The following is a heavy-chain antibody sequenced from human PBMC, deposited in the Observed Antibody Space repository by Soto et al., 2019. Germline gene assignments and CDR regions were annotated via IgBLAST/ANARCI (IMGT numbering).Heavy chain of an antibody. CDR1: GYTLPTMG. J-gene: IGHJ4*02. CDR3: ARGDPATYMRLPFDY. CDR2: ITIYSGNT. V-gene: IGHV1-18*01. Sequence: VQLVQSGAEVKKPGASVTVSCKASGYTLPTMGMAWLHQPPEKGLDGRGWITIYSGNTGYAQKFQGRVTMTRDTSTSIAYMELRSLRSDDTAVYYCARGDPATYMRLPFDYWGQGTLVTVSS. D-gene: IGHD6-25*01.